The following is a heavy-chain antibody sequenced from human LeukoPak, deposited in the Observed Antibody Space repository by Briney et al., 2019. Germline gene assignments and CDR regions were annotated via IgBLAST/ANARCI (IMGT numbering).Heavy chain of an antibody. CDR3: ATLSGSYHDPFDY. D-gene: IGHD1-26*01. J-gene: IGHJ4*02. CDR1: GYTFTNYD. CDR2: MNPNSGNT. V-gene: IGHV1-8*01. Sequence: ASVKVSCKASGYTFTNYDINWVRQATGQGLEWMGWMNPNSGNTGYAQKFQGRVTMTRNTSISTAYMELSSLRSEDTAVYYCATLSGSYHDPFDYWGQGTLVTVSS.